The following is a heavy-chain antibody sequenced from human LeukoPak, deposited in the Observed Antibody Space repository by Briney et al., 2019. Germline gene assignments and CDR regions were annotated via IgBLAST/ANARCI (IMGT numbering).Heavy chain of an antibody. Sequence: GGSLRPSCAASGFTFSTYEMNWVRQAPGKGVEGVSYINSRGKTKHYSDSATGRFTVSRDNPKHSLYLQMNTLRADDTAMYYCARDQNWSPDWWGQGTLVTVSS. CDR1: GFTFSTYE. V-gene: IGHV3-48*03. J-gene: IGHJ4*02. CDR2: INSRGKTK. CDR3: ARDQNWSPDW. D-gene: IGHD1-1*01.